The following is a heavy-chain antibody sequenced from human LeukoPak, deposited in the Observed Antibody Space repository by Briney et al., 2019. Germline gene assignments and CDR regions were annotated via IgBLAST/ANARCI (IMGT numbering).Heavy chain of an antibody. D-gene: IGHD2-2*01. CDR2: INPNSGGT. J-gene: IGHJ4*02. V-gene: IGHV1-2*06. CDR3: ARMAIVVVPAAMNANY. CDR1: GYTFTGYY. Sequence: ASVKVSCKASGYTFTGYYMHWVRQAPGQGLEWMGRINPNSGGTNYAQKFQGRVTMTRDTSISTAYIELSRLRSDDTAVYYCARMAIVVVPAAMNANYWGQGTLVTVSS.